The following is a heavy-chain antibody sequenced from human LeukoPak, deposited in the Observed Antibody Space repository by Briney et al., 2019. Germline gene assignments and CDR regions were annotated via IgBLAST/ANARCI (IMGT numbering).Heavy chain of an antibody. Sequence: PSETLSLTCGVNDESFSTYYWSWIRQSPGKGLEWIAEISHRGTSTYNPSLQSRVTVSVDASKNHFSLRVKSVIAADTAIYYCARKRRRGYYLNSAFDMWGQGTMVTVSS. V-gene: IGHV4-34*01. J-gene: IGHJ3*02. CDR3: ARKRRRGYYLNSAFDM. D-gene: IGHD3-3*01. CDR2: ISHRGTS. CDR1: DESFSTYY.